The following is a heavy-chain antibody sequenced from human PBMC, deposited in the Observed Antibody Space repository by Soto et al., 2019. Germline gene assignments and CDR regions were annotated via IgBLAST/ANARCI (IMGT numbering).Heavy chain of an antibody. V-gene: IGHV5-51*01. Sequence: GESLKLSCQGSGYKFTTYWIGWVRQMPGKGLEWMAIIYPDDSDSRYSPSFQGQVTISADKSISTAYLQWSSLKASDTAIYYCVATYGDYLDYWGQGTLVTVSS. CDR2: IYPDDSDS. CDR3: VATYGDYLDY. D-gene: IGHD4-17*01. J-gene: IGHJ4*02. CDR1: GYKFTTYW.